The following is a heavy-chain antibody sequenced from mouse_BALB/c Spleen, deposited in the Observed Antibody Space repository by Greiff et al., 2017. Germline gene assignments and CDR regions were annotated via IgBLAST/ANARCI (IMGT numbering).Heavy chain of an antibody. CDR3: ARGGYDGDWYFDV. Sequence: EVKLQESGPSLVKPSQTLSLTCSVTGDSITSGYWNWIRKFPGNKLEYMGYISYSGSTYYNPSLKSRISITRDTSKNQYYLQLNSVTTEDTATYYCARGGYDGDWYFDVWGAGTTVTVSS. V-gene: IGHV3-8*02. J-gene: IGHJ1*01. D-gene: IGHD2-2*01. CDR2: ISYSGST. CDR1: GDSITSGY.